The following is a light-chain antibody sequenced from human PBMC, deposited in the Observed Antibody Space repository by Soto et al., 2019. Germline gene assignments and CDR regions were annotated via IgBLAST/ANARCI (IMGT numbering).Light chain of an antibody. J-gene: IGKJ5*01. Sequence: EIVLTHSPPTLSLSPGEIATLSCRASQSVSSYLAWYQQKPGQAPRLLIYDASNRATGIPARFSGSGSGTDFTLTISSLEPEDFAVYYCQQRSNWPPITFGQGRRPEI. CDR3: QQRSNWPPIT. CDR1: QSVSSY. V-gene: IGKV3-11*01. CDR2: DAS.